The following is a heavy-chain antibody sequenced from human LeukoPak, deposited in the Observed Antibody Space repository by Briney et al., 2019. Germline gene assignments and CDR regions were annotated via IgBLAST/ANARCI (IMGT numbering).Heavy chain of an antibody. CDR1: GGSISNYY. D-gene: IGHD3-10*01. Sequence: SETLSLTCTVSGGSISNYYWSWIRQPPGKGLEWIGYIYYSGSTDYNPSLRSRVTISLDTSKNQFSLILSSVTAADTAMYYCARFLYGSGNDYWGQGTLVTVTS. V-gene: IGHV4-59*01. J-gene: IGHJ4*02. CDR3: ARFLYGSGNDY. CDR2: IYYSGST.